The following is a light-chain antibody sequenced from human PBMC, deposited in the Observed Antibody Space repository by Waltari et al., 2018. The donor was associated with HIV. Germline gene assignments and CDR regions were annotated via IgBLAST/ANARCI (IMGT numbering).Light chain of an antibody. CDR1: RSVSTF. Sequence: DIQMTQSPSSLSASVGDRVTITCRASRSVSTFLNWYQQKPGKAPKLLIYTASSLQTGVPSRFSGFGSGTDFTRTISGLRPEDSATYYCQQSYDNPRSFGQGTKVEV. V-gene: IGKV1-39*01. CDR3: QQSYDNPRS. J-gene: IGKJ1*01. CDR2: TAS.